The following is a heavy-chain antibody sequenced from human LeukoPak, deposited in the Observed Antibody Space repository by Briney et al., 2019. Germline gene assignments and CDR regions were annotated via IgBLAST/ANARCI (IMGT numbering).Heavy chain of an antibody. J-gene: IGHJ3*02. CDR2: IDPYSGDT. CDR3: ARDRNSGSSLDI. V-gene: IGHV1-2*02. Sequence: ASVTVSCKASGYTFTGYYIHWVRQAPGQGLEWMGWIDPYSGDTNYAQNFQGRVTMTRDTSISTAYMELSSLISDDTAVYYCARDRNSGSSLDIWGQGTMLTVSS. D-gene: IGHD6-6*01. CDR1: GYTFTGYY.